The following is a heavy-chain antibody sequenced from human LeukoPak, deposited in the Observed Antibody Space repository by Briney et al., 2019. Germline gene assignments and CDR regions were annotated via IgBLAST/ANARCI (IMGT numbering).Heavy chain of an antibody. CDR2: IQSKTDGGTT. CDR3: TTGTWIQLWLPDY. Sequence: GGSLRLSCAASGFTFSNACMTWVRQAPGKGLEWVGHIQSKTDGGTTDFAAPVKGGFTISRDDSKNTLFLQMNSLKTEDTAVYYCTTGTWIQLWLPDYWGQGTLVTVSS. CDR1: GFTFSNAC. D-gene: IGHD5-18*01. V-gene: IGHV3-15*01. J-gene: IGHJ4*02.